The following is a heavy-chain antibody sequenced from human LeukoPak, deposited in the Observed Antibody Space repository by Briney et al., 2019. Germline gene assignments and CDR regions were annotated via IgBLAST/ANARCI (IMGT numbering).Heavy chain of an antibody. V-gene: IGHV3-66*01. Sequence: GGSLRLSCAAPGFTVTSSHMNWVRQAPGKGLEWVSIIYTGGTTHYADSLKDRFTISRDDSINTLYLQMNSLRAEDTAVYYCARDSSSYYFDYWGQGTLVTVSS. CDR3: ARDSSSYYFDY. CDR1: GFTVTSSH. D-gene: IGHD6-6*01. CDR2: IYTGGTT. J-gene: IGHJ4*02.